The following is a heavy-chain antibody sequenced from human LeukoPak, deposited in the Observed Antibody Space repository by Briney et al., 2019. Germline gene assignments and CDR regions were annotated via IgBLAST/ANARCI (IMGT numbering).Heavy chain of an antibody. CDR3: AREMNTMDV. CDR2: IYTIGST. D-gene: IGHD2/OR15-2a*01. V-gene: IGHV4-4*07. Sequence: PSETLSLTCTVSGGSISSYCWSWIRQPAGKGLEWIGRIYTIGSTNYNPPLKRRVTMSEDTSKNQFSLKLSPVTAADTAVYYCAREMNTMDVWGEGTTVSVSS. J-gene: IGHJ6*04. CDR1: GGSISSYC.